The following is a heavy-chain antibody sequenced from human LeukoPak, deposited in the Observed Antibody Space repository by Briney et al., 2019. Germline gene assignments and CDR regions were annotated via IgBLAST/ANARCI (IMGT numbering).Heavy chain of an antibody. CDR3: ASGDDNMVRGVIGVY. V-gene: IGHV3-21*01. Sequence: PGGSLRLSCAASGFTFSSYSMNWVRQAPGKGLEWVSSISSSSSYIYYADSVKGRFTISRDNSKNTLYLQMNSLRVEDTAMYYCASGDDNMVRGVIGVYWGQGTLVTVSS. CDR2: ISSSSSYI. J-gene: IGHJ4*02. CDR1: GFTFSSYS. D-gene: IGHD3-10*01.